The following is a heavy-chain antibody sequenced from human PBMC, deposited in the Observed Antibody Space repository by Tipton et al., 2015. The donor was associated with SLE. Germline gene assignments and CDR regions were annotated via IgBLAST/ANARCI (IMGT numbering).Heavy chain of an antibody. CDR1: GDSINGYY. J-gene: IGHJ5*02. CDR3: ARTKDYGDMRGWFDP. D-gene: IGHD4-17*01. CDR2: INDRGST. V-gene: IGHV4-59*05. Sequence: TLSLTCTVSGDSINGYYWSWIRQSAGKGLEWIGSINDRGSTYYNPSLKSRVTISVDTSKNQFSLKLSSVTAADTAVYYCARTKDYGDMRGWFDPWGQGTLVTVSS.